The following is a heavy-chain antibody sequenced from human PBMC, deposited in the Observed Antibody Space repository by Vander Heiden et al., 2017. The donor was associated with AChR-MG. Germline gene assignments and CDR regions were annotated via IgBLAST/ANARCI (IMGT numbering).Heavy chain of an antibody. D-gene: IGHD3-22*01. V-gene: IGHV3-23*01. CDR2: ISGSGVNT. CDR1: GFTFTNYA. J-gene: IGHJ4*02. Sequence: EVKLLDSGGGLVQPGGSLRPSCEASGFTFTNYAMTWVRLAPGKGLEWVSTISGSGVNTYYVDSVKGRFIVSRDNSRRTLYLQMNSLRAEDTAVYYCAKDLGTDSTPSSGWGQGTLVTVSP. CDR3: AKDLGTDSTPSSG.